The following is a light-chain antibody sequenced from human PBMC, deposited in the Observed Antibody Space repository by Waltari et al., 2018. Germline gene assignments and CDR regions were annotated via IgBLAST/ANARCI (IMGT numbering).Light chain of an antibody. CDR1: SSNIGNNY. CDR2: ENT. CDR3: GTWDSSLSGAV. Sequence: QSVLTQPPSVSAAPGQRVTISCSGGSSNIGNNYVSWYRQFPGTAPKPLIYENTRRPSGIPGRFSGSKSGTSATLDITGLQAGDEADYYCGTWDSSLSGAVFGGGTHLTVL. V-gene: IGLV1-51*02. J-gene: IGLJ7*01.